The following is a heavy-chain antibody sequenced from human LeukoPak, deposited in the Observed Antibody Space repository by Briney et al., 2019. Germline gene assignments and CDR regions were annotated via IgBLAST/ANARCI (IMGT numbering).Heavy chain of an antibody. CDR3: ARRGYSYGLDY. D-gene: IGHD5-18*01. J-gene: IGHJ4*02. Sequence: PGRSLRLSCAASGFTFSSYGMHWVRQAPGKGLEWVAVIWYDGSNKYYADSVKGRFTISRDNSKNTLYLQMNSLRAEDTAVYYCARRGYSYGLDYWGQGTLVTVSS. CDR2: IWYDGSNK. CDR1: GFTFSSYG. V-gene: IGHV3-33*01.